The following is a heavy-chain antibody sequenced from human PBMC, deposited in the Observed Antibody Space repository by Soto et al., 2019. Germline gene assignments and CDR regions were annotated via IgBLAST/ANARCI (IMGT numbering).Heavy chain of an antibody. Sequence: PSETLSLTCTVPGGSISSYYWSWIRQPAGKGLEWIGRIYTSGSTNYNPSLKSRVTMSVDTSKNQFSLKLSSVTAADTAVYYCARDLRYSGYEAFDYWGQGTLVTVSS. CDR2: IYTSGST. J-gene: IGHJ4*02. D-gene: IGHD5-12*01. CDR3: ARDLRYSGYEAFDY. V-gene: IGHV4-4*07. CDR1: GGSISSYY.